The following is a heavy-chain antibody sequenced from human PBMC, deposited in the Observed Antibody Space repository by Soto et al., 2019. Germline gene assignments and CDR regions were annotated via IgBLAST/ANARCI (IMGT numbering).Heavy chain of an antibody. J-gene: IGHJ4*02. CDR1: GGSIISSPDW. Sequence: SETLSLTCTVSGGSIISSPDWWGWVRQPPGKGPECIASIYRDGATYYNPSLNSRVTVFVDSSKNQFSLKLTSVTAADTAIYYCARLAGSSFFTYWGQGTRVTVSS. D-gene: IGHD6-6*01. CDR2: IYRDGAT. CDR3: ARLAGSSFFTY. V-gene: IGHV4-39*01.